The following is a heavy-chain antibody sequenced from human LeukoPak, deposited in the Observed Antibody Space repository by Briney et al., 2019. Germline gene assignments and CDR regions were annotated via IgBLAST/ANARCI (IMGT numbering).Heavy chain of an antibody. CDR1: GYTFTGYY. J-gene: IGHJ5*02. V-gene: IGHV1-2*04. CDR2: INPNSGGT. Sequence: ASVKVSCKASGYTFTGYYMHWVRQAPGQGLEWMGWINPNSGGTSYAQKFQGWVTMTRDTSISTACMELSRLRSDDTAVYYCARGLHYDILTGYQTGWFDPWGQGALVTVSS. CDR3: ARGLHYDILTGYQTGWFDP. D-gene: IGHD3-9*01.